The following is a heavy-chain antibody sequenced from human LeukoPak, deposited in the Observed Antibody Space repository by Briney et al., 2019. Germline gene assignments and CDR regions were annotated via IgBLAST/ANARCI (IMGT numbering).Heavy chain of an antibody. CDR2: ISSSSSYI. V-gene: IGHV3-21*01. J-gene: IGHJ4*02. Sequence: GGSLRLSCAASGFTFSSYSMNWVRQAPGKGLEWVSSISSSSSYIYYADLVKGRFTISRDNAKNSLYLQMNSLRAEDTAVYYCARDKADTAMVPFDYWGQGTLVTVSS. CDR1: GFTFSSYS. D-gene: IGHD5-18*01. CDR3: ARDKADTAMVPFDY.